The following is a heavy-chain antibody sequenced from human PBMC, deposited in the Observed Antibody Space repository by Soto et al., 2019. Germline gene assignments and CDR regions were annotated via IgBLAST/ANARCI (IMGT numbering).Heavy chain of an antibody. V-gene: IGHV1-18*01. CDR2: ISAYNGNT. CDR3: ARERIVVVPAAMEVDYYYYGMDV. CDR1: GYTFTSYG. D-gene: IGHD2-2*01. Sequence: GASVKVSCKASGYTFTSYGISWVRQAPGQGLEWMGWISAYNGNTNYAQKLQGRVTMTTDTSTSTAYMELRSLRSDDTAVYYCARERIVVVPAAMEVDYYYYGMDVWGQGTTVTVS. J-gene: IGHJ6*02.